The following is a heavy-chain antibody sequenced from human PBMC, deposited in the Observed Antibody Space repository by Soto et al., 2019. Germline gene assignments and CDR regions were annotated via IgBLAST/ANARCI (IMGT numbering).Heavy chain of an antibody. V-gene: IGHV3-49*03. J-gene: IGHJ4*02. CDR3: AEALTSDRPY. Sequence: GGSLRLSCTASGFTFGDYAMNWFRQAPGKGLEWVGFIRSKAYGGTTEYAASVKGRFTISRDDSKNIAYLQMNSLKTEDTAVYYCAEALTSDRPYWGQGTLVTVSS. D-gene: IGHD4-17*01. CDR1: GFTFGDYA. CDR2: IRSKAYGGTT.